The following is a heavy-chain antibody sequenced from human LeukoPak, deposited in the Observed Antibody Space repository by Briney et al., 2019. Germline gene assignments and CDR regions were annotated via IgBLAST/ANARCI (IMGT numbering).Heavy chain of an antibody. Sequence: ASVKVSCKASGYSFPAKYMHWVRQAPGQGLEWMGWINPNSGDTTFAQKFQDRGTMTRDTSISTAYMELSSLRSEDTAVYYCARGGGTSSSWYINYYYYYMDVWGKGTTVTISS. D-gene: IGHD6-13*01. CDR2: INPNSGDT. J-gene: IGHJ6*03. V-gene: IGHV1-2*02. CDR1: GYSFPAKY. CDR3: ARGGGTSSSWYINYYYYYMDV.